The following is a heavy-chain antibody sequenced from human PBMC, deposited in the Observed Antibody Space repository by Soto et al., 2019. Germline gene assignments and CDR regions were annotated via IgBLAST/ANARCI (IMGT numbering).Heavy chain of an antibody. CDR3: ARDRHGYGDYVGTRPRSAY. CDR2: TSYRSKWYN. V-gene: IGHV6-1*01. D-gene: IGHD4-17*01. J-gene: IGHJ4*02. CDR1: GDSVSSNSAA. Sequence: SQTLSLTCDISGDSVSSNSAAWNWIRQSPSRGLEWLGRTSYRSKWYNDYAVSVKSRITINPDTSKNQFSLQLNSVTPEDTALYYCARDRHGYGDYVGTRPRSAYWGQGTLVTVSS.